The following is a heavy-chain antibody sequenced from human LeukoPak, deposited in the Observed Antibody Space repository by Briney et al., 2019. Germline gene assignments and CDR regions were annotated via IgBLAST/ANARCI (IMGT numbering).Heavy chain of an antibody. D-gene: IGHD3-10*01. CDR3: ALSTLTMVRGGGIDYGMDV. V-gene: IGHV3-30*02. CDR2: IRYDGSNK. Sequence: GGSLRLSCAASGFTFSSYGMHWVRQAPGKGLEWVAFIRYDGSNKYYADSVKGRFTISRDNSKNTLYLQMNSLRAEDTAVYYCALSTLTMVRGGGIDYGMDVWGQGTTVTVSS. CDR1: GFTFSSYG. J-gene: IGHJ6*02.